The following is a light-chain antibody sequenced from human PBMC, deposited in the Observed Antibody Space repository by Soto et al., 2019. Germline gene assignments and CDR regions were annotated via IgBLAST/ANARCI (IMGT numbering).Light chain of an antibody. CDR2: DVS. CDR3: SSYTSSSTLVV. J-gene: IGLJ2*01. V-gene: IGLV2-14*01. CDR1: SSDVGGYNY. Sequence: QSVLTQPASGSGSPGRSITISCTGTSSDVGGYNYVSWYQQHPGKAPKLMIYDVSNRPSGVSNRFSGSKSGNTASLTISGLRAEDEADYYCSSYTSSSTLVVFGGGTQLTVL.